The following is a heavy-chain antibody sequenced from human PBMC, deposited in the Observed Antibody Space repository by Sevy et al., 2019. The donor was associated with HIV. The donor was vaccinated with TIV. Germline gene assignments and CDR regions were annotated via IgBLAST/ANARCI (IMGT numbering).Heavy chain of an antibody. J-gene: IGHJ4*02. CDR1: GYSLSELS. V-gene: IGHV1-24*01. CDR3: ATAREYYSDNSGYLDY. Sequence: GSGKVSCKVSGYSLSELSMHWVRQPPGKGLEWMGRFDPDDGETIYAQRFQGRVTMTEDTSADTAYMELSSLRSEDTAMYYCATAREYYSDNSGYLDYWGQGTPVTVSS. D-gene: IGHD3-22*01. CDR2: FDPDDGET.